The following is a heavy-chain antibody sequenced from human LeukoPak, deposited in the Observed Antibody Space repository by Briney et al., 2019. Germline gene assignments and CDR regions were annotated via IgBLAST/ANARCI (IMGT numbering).Heavy chain of an antibody. V-gene: IGHV1-69*13. CDR3: AVDCSSTSCCPNWFDP. CDR2: IIPIFGTA. J-gene: IGHJ5*02. D-gene: IGHD2-2*01. CDR1: GGTFSSYA. Sequence: SVKVSCKASGGTFSSYAISWVRQAPGQGLEWMGGIIPIFGTANYAQKFQGRVTITADESTSTAYMELSSLRSEDTAVYYCAVDCSSTSCCPNWFDPWGQGTLVTVSS.